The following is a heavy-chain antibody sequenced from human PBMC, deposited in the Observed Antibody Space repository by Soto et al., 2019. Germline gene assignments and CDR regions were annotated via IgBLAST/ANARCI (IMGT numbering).Heavy chain of an antibody. CDR1: GGTFSSYT. V-gene: IGHV1-69*02. D-gene: IGHD1-26*01. Sequence: QVQLVQSGAEVKKPGSSVKVSCKASGGTFSSYTISWVRQAPGQGLEWMGRIIPILGIANYAQKFQGRVTIAADKSTRTAYMELSSLRSEEPAVYYCARTCGSYYSYWGQGTLVTASS. J-gene: IGHJ4*02. CDR2: IIPILGIA. CDR3: ARTCGSYYSY.